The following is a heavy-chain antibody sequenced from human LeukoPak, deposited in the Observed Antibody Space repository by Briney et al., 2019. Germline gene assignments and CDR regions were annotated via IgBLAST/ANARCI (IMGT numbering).Heavy chain of an antibody. CDR2: IYYSGST. D-gene: IGHD3-10*01. CDR3: ASSSMVPAHFDY. V-gene: IGHV4-30-4*01. J-gene: IGHJ4*02. Sequence: SETLSLTCTVSGGSISSGDYYWSWIRQPPGKGLEWIGYIYYSGSTYYNPSLKSRVTISVDTSKNQFSLKLSSVTAADTAVYYCASSSMVPAHFDYWGQGTLVTVSS. CDR1: GGSISSGDYY.